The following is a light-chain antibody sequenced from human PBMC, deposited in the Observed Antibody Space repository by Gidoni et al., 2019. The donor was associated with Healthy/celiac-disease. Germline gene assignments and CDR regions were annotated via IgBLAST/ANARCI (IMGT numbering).Light chain of an antibody. CDR2: AAS. V-gene: IGKV1-39*01. Sequence: DFQMTQPPSSLSASVGDRVTITCRASQSISSYLNWYQQKPGKAPKLLIYAASSLQSGVPSRFSGSGSGTDFTLTISSLQPEDFATYYCQQSYSTPPTFGGGTKVEIK. CDR3: QQSYSTPPT. J-gene: IGKJ4*01. CDR1: QSISSY.